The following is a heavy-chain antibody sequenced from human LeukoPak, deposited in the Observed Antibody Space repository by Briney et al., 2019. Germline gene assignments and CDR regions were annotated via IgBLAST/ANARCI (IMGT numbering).Heavy chain of an antibody. CDR3: ARGQWVGTTQAYYLDY. CDR2: VNTGNGHT. Sequence: ASVKVSCKASGYDFTNYAIQWVRQAPGQGLEWMGWVNTGNGHTRYSPKFQGRVTIVRDTSASTAYMELSSLTSEDTALYYCARGQWVGTTQAYYLDYWGQGTLVAVSS. J-gene: IGHJ4*02. V-gene: IGHV1-3*04. CDR1: GYDFTNYA. D-gene: IGHD1-26*01.